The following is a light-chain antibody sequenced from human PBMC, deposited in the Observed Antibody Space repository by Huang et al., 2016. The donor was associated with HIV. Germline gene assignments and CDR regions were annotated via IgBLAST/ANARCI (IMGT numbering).Light chain of an antibody. CDR1: QNLGRSDGDTY. CDR2: KIS. V-gene: IGKV2-24*01. Sequence: DIVMTQTPLSSPVTLGQSASMSCKSSQNLGRSDGDTYLSWLHQRPGQPPRLLIYKISNRFSGVPDRFSGSGAGTNYTLKISRVEAEDVGIYYCMQGTQSSVTFGQGTRLEIK. CDR3: MQGTQSSVT. J-gene: IGKJ5*01.